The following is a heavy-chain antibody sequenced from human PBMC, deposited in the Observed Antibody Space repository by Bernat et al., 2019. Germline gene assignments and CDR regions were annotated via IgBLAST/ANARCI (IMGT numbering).Heavy chain of an antibody. CDR2: INSDGSST. D-gene: IGHD5-18*01. CDR3: ARDHRGPDTAMAKGGPYYYYYGMDV. J-gene: IGHJ6*02. CDR1: GFTFSSYW. Sequence: EVQLVESGGGLVQPGGSLRLSCAASGFTFSSYWMHWVRQAPGKGLVWVSRINSDGSSTSYADCVKGRFTISRDNAKNTLYLQMNSLRAEDTAVYYCARDHRGPDTAMAKGGPYYYYYGMDVWGQGTTVTVSS. V-gene: IGHV3-74*01.